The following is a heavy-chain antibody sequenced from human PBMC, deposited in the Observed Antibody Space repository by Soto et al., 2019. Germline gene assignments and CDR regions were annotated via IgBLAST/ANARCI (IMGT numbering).Heavy chain of an antibody. D-gene: IGHD3-16*01. CDR1: GTIFSSYT. CDR2: IIPILGET. J-gene: IGHJ6*02. Sequence: QVQLVQSGAEVKKPGSSVRVSCKASGTIFSSYTISWVRQAPGQGLEWMGRIIPILGETNSAQKFQGRVTLTADKSTITAYMELNCLRLEDTALYYCARGLGGRMDAWGHGATITVSS. V-gene: IGHV1-69*08. CDR3: ARGLGGRMDA.